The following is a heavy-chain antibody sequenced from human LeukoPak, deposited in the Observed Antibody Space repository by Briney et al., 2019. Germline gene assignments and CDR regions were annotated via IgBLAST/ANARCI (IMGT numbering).Heavy chain of an antibody. J-gene: IGHJ4*02. CDR2: IYHSGSA. CDR1: GGSISSSNW. CDR3: ARIPSGSYGIFDY. D-gene: IGHD1-26*01. V-gene: IGHV4-4*02. Sequence: SGTLSLTCAASGGSISSSNWWSWVRQPPGKGLEWIGEIYHSGSANQNPSLKSRVSMSLDKTKNQFSLRLTSVTAADTAVYYCARIPSGSYGIFDYWGQGTLVTVSS.